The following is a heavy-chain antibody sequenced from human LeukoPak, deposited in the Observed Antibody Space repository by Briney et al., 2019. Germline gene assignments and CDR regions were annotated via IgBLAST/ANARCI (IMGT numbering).Heavy chain of an antibody. D-gene: IGHD4-17*01. J-gene: IGHJ3*02. CDR2: IYDGGST. V-gene: IGHV3-53*01. Sequence: GGSLRLSCAASGFTVSNNYMSWVRQAPAQGREGVAIIYDGGSTYYADSVKGRFTISRDNSKNTLYLQMNSLRAEDTAVYYCARTTVTPGSRDAFDIWGQGTMVTVSS. CDR3: ARTTVTPGSRDAFDI. CDR1: GFTVSNNY.